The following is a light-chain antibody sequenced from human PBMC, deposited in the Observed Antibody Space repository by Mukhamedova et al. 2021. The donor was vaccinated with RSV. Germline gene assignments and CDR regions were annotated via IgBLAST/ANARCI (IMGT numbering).Light chain of an antibody. Sequence: GERATLSCRASQTVSNNVAWYQQKPGQAPRLLMSGASTRATGIPARFSGSGSGTEFTLTISSLEPEDFAVYYCQQRSNWPRTFG. CDR1: QTVSNN. CDR3: QQRSNWPRT. J-gene: IGKJ1*01. CDR2: GAS. V-gene: IGKV3-11*01.